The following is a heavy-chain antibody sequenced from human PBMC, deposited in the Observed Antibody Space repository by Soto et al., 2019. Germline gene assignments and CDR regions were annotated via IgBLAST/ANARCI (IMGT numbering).Heavy chain of an antibody. CDR3: ARDPAYYDNSAYYAYYVDY. CDR2: ISYDGSNK. Sequence: QVQLVESGGGVVQPGRSLRLSCAASGFTFSSYAMHWVRQAPGKGLEWVAVISYDGSNKYYADSVKGRFTISRDNSKNTLYLQMNSMRAEDTAVYYCARDPAYYDNSAYYAYYVDYWGQGTLVTVSS. J-gene: IGHJ4*02. D-gene: IGHD3-22*01. CDR1: GFTFSSYA. V-gene: IGHV3-30-3*01.